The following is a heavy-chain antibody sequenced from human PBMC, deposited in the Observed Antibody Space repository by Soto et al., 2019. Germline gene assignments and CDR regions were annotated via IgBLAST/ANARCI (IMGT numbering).Heavy chain of an antibody. CDR1: GFTFSNYG. J-gene: IGHJ6*02. CDR2: IWYDGSND. D-gene: IGHD1-26*01. V-gene: IGHV3-33*01. Sequence: PGGSLRLSFAASGFTFSNYGMHWVRQAPGKGLEWVAIIWYDGSNDYYVDSVKGRFTISRDNSKNTLSLQMNSLRAEDTAVYYCARDRWEFQLFYYGLDVWGRGTTVTVSS. CDR3: ARDRWEFQLFYYGLDV.